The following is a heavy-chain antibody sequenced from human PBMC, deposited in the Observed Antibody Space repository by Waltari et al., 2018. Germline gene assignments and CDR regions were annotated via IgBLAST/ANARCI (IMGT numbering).Heavy chain of an antibody. Sequence: QVQLVESGGGVVQPGRSLRLSCAASGFTFRNYGMHWVRQAPGKGLEWLAVISYDGTIKYYVDSVKGRFTISRDNSENTLYLQMNSLRADDTAVYYCAKGLDTDMIKMGDHWGQGTLVTVSS. J-gene: IGHJ4*02. CDR3: AKGLDTDMIKMGDH. CDR2: ISYDGTIK. V-gene: IGHV3-30*18. D-gene: IGHD5-18*01. CDR1: GFTFRNYG.